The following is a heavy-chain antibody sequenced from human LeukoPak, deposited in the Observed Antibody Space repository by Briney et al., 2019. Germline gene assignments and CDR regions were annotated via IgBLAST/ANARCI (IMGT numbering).Heavy chain of an antibody. CDR3: ARDLGQALDGWFDP. D-gene: IGHD5-24*01. CDR1: GGSISSSNYY. Sequence: SETLSLTCTVSGGSISSSNYYWGWIRQPPGKGLEWIGSIYYSGSTYYNPSLKSRGTMSVDTSKNQFSLKLNSVTAADTAVYYCARDLGQALDGWFDPWGQGTLVSASS. J-gene: IGHJ5*02. CDR2: IYYSGST. V-gene: IGHV4-39*02.